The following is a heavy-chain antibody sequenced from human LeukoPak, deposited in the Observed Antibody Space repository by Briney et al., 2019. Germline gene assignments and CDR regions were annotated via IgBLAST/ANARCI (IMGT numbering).Heavy chain of an antibody. V-gene: IGHV4-59*01. D-gene: IGHD3-22*01. Sequence: PSETLSLTCTVSGGSISSYYWSWIRQPPGKGLEWIGYIYYSGSTNYNPSLKSRVTTSVDTSKNQFSLKLSSVTAADTAVYYCARDRNYYDSRVLDYWGQGTLVTVSS. CDR3: ARDRNYYDSRVLDY. CDR1: GGSISSYY. J-gene: IGHJ4*02. CDR2: IYYSGST.